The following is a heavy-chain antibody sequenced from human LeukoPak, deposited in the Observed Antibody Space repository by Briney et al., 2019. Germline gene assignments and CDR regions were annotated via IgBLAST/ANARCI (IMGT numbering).Heavy chain of an antibody. CDR3: ASSPYYGDYSFDY. Sequence: ASVKVSCKASGGTFSSYAISWVRQAPGQGLEWMGGIIPIFGTPNYAQKFQGRVTITTDESTSTAYMELSSLRSEDTAVYYCASSPYYGDYSFDYWGQGTLVTVSS. D-gene: IGHD4-17*01. CDR2: IIPIFGTP. V-gene: IGHV1-69*05. J-gene: IGHJ4*02. CDR1: GGTFSSYA.